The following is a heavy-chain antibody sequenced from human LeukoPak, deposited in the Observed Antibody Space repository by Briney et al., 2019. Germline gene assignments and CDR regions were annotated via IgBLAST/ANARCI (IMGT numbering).Heavy chain of an antibody. J-gene: IGHJ4*02. CDR2: ISSSSSYI. Sequence: GGSLRLSCAASGFTFSSYEMNWVRQAPGKGLEWVSSISSSSSYIYYADSVKGRFTISRDNAKNSLYLQMNSLRAEDTAVYHCARGMSGVDYWGQGTLVTVSS. CDR1: GFTFSSYE. CDR3: ARGMSGVDY. D-gene: IGHD1-26*01. V-gene: IGHV3-21*01.